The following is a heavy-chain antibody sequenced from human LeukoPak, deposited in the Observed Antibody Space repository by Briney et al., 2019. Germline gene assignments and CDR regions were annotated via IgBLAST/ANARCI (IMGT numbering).Heavy chain of an antibody. D-gene: IGHD3-9*01. Sequence: GASVKVSCKASGYSLTSYGISWVRQAPGQGLEWMGWISAYNGNTNYAQKLLGRVSMTTDTSTSTAYMELRSLRSDDTAVYYCARDPTIYLQNPPPYFDFWGQGTLVTVSS. V-gene: IGHV1-18*01. J-gene: IGHJ4*02. CDR1: GYSLTSYG. CDR3: ARDPTIYLQNPPPYFDF. CDR2: ISAYNGNT.